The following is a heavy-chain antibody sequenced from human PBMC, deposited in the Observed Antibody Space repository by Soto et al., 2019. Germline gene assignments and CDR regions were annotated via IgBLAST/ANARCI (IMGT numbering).Heavy chain of an antibody. CDR1: GFTFSNYG. CDR2: IWYEGGNK. V-gene: IGHV3-33*01. CDR3: ARGGGSYNLKWFDP. D-gene: IGHD1-26*01. Sequence: QVQLVESGGGVVQPGRSLRLSCAASGFTFSNYGMHWVRQAPGKGLEWVAVIWYEGGNKYYADSVKGRFTISRDNSKNTLYLQMNTRRTEDTAVYYCARGGGSYNLKWFDPWGQGTLVTVSS. J-gene: IGHJ5*02.